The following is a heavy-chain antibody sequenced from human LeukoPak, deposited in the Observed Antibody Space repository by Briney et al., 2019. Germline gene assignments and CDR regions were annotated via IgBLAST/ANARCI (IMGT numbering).Heavy chain of an antibody. Sequence: SETLSLTCSVSGGSISRSSYYWGWIRQPPGKGLEWIGSVYYTGSTYYNPSPKSRVTISVDTSKNQFSLKLSSVTATDTAVYYCVDHYDSRGYVWVWGQGTLVTVSS. CDR1: GGSISRSSYY. V-gene: IGHV4-39*01. D-gene: IGHD3-22*01. J-gene: IGHJ4*02. CDR2: VYYTGST. CDR3: VDHYDSRGYVWV.